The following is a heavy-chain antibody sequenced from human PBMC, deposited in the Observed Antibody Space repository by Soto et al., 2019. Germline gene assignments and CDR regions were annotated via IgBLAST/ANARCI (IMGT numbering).Heavy chain of an antibody. V-gene: IGHV3-53*01. J-gene: IGHJ1*01. CDR2: IYSGGST. Sequence: EVQLVESGGGLIQPGGSLRLSCAASGFTVSSNYMSWVHQAPGKGLEWVSVIYSGGSTYYADSVKGRFTISRDNSKNTLYLQMNSLRADDTAVYYCARDRVESGYPEYFQHWGQGTLVTVSS. D-gene: IGHD3-22*01. CDR3: ARDRVESGYPEYFQH. CDR1: GFTVSSNY.